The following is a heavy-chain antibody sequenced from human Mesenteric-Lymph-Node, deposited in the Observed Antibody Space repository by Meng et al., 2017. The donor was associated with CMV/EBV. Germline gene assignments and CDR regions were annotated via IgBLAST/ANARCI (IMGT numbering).Heavy chain of an antibody. CDR3: ARHQRWLKSEGGFNY. CDR1: GGSFSGYD. D-gene: IGHD4-23*01. J-gene: IGHJ4*02. V-gene: IGHV4-34*01. CDR2: INHSGST. Sequence: QVQSQQRGAGLLKPSETLSLTCAVYGGSFSGYDWSWIRQPPGKGLEWIGEINHSGSTNYNPSLKSRVTISVDTSKNQFSLKLSSVTAADTAVYYCARHQRWLKSEGGFNYWGQGTLVTVSS.